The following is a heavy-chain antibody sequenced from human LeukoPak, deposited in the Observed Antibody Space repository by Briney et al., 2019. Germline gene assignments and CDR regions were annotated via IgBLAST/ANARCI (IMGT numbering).Heavy chain of an antibody. CDR1: GFTFSSYS. D-gene: IGHD1-1*01. J-gene: IGHJ4*02. Sequence: GGSLRLSCAASGFTFSSYSMNWVRQAPGKGLEWVAVISYDGSNKYYADSVKGRFTISRDNSKNTLYLQMNSLRAEDTAVYYCAKRHSTGPFDYWGQGTLVTVSS. V-gene: IGHV3-30*18. CDR3: AKRHSTGPFDY. CDR2: ISYDGSNK.